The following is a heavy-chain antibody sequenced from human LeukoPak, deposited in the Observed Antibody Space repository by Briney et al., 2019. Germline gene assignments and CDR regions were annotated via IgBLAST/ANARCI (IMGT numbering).Heavy chain of an antibody. CDR1: GFTFSIYA. CDR3: AKDTQRGSYGY. D-gene: IGHD1-26*01. V-gene: IGHV3-23*01. Sequence: GGSLRLSCAASGFTFSIYAMSWVRQAPGKGLEWVSDIDGSGVTTYYADSVKGRFTISRDNSKNTLYLQMNSLRAEGTAVYYCAKDTQRGSYGYWGQGTLVTVSS. J-gene: IGHJ4*02. CDR2: IDGSGVTT.